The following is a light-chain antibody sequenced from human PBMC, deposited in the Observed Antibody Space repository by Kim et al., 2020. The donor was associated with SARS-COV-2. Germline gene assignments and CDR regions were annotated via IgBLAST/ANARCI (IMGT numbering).Light chain of an antibody. CDR1: QSVSSN. CDR2: GAS. Sequence: EIVMTQSPATLSVSPGERATLSCRASQSVSSNLAWYQQKPGQAPRLLIYGASTRATGIPARFSGSGSGTEFTLTISSLQSEDFAVYYCQQYNNWPGATFGGGTKVDIK. V-gene: IGKV3-15*01. J-gene: IGKJ4*01. CDR3: QQYNNWPGAT.